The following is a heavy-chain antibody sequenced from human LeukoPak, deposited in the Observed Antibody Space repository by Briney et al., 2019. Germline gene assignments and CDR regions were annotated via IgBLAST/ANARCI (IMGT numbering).Heavy chain of an antibody. CDR2: IYYSGST. Sequence: SQTLSLTCTVSGGSISSGGYYWSWIRQHPGKGLEWIGYIYYSGSTYYNPSLKSRVTISVDTSKNQFSLKLSSVTAADTAVYYCARAGDSSVYIDYWGQGTLVTVSS. D-gene: IGHD3-22*01. CDR1: GGSISSGGYY. V-gene: IGHV4-31*03. J-gene: IGHJ4*02. CDR3: ARAGDSSVYIDY.